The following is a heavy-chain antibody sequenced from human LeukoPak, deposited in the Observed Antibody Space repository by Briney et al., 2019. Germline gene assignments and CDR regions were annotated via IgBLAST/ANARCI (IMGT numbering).Heavy chain of an antibody. CDR2: IYYSGST. D-gene: IGHD3-3*01. CDR1: GGSINSRSYY. V-gene: IGHV4-39*01. J-gene: IGHJ4*02. Sequence: MPSETLSLTCTVSGGSINSRSYYWGWIRQPPGKGLEWIGTIYYSGSTYYNPSLKSRVTISVDTSKNQFSLKLSSVTAADTAVYYCARLNYDFWGEFRYWGQGTLVTVSS. CDR3: ARLNYDFWGEFRY.